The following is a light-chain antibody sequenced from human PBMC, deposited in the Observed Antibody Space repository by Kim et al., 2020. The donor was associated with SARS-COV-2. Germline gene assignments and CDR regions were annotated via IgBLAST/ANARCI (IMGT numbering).Light chain of an antibody. CDR3: QVWDSSSDHPV. J-gene: IGLJ3*02. CDR1: NIGIKS. CDR2: YDS. V-gene: IGLV3-21*04. Sequence: PGKTARITCGGNNIGIKSVHWYQQKPGQAPVLVIYYDSDRPSGIPERFSGSNSGNTATLTISRVEAGDEADYYCQVWDSSSDHPVFGGGTQLTVL.